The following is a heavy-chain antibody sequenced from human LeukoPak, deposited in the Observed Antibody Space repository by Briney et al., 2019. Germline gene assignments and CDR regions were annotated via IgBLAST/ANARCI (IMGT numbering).Heavy chain of an antibody. Sequence: SETLSVTSAVYGGSFSGYYWSWIRQPPGKGLEWIGEINRSGSTNYNPSLKSRVTISVDTSKNQFSLKLSSVTAADTAVYYCARVVIAVAAPYYFDYWGQGTLVTVSS. V-gene: IGHV4-34*01. CDR3: ARVVIAVAAPYYFDY. J-gene: IGHJ4*02. D-gene: IGHD6-19*01. CDR2: INRSGST. CDR1: GGSFSGYY.